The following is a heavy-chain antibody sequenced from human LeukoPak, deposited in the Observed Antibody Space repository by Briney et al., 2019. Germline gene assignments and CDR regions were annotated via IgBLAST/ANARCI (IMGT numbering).Heavy chain of an antibody. CDR3: ARLREGMIVVIFDH. D-gene: IGHD3-22*01. CDR2: FSAYNGNT. V-gene: IGHV1-18*01. J-gene: IGHJ4*02. CDR1: VSTFTSYG. Sequence: ASENLSCKASVSTFTSYGISWVRQAPGQGLEWMGGFSAYNGNTTCAQKLQGRVTMPTDTSTSTAYMELRSLRSDDTAVYYCARLREGMIVVIFDHWGQGNLVTVSS.